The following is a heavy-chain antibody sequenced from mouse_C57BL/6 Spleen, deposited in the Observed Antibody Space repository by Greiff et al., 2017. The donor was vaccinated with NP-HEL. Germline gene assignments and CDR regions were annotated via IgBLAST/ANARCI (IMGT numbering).Heavy chain of an antibody. D-gene: IGHD1-1*02. CDR1: GYTFTSYT. J-gene: IGHJ3*01. CDR3: ARAGDYSWFAY. CDR2: INPSSGYT. V-gene: IGHV1-4*01. Sequence: QVQLQQSGAELARPGASVKMSCKASGYTFTSYTMHWVKQRPGQGLEWIGYINPSSGYTKYNQKFKDKATFTADKSSSTAYMQLSSLTSEDSAVYYCARAGDYSWFAYWGQGTLVTGSA.